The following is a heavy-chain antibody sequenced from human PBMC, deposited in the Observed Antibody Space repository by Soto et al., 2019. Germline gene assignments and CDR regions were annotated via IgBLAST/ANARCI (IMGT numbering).Heavy chain of an antibody. CDR2: ISHSGSST. CDR1: GVSFSHYA. D-gene: IGHD3-10*01. V-gene: IGHV3-23*01. CDR3: AKGSWVHHGSEGGNWLDP. Sequence: EVQLLESGGGLVQPGGSLRLSCAASGVSFSHYAMNWVRQAPGKGLEWVSGISHSGSSTYYADSVKGRFTISRDNSKNTLYLQMNSLRAEDTAVYYCAKGSWVHHGSEGGNWLDPWGQGTLVTVSS. J-gene: IGHJ5*02.